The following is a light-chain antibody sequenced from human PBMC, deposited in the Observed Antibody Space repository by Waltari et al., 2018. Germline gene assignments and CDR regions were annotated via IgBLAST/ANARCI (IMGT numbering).Light chain of an antibody. CDR3: NSRDSSGQVV. Sequence: SSELTQDPAVSVALGQTVRITCQGDSLRAYYASWYQLKPGQAPVLVIYGKNNRPSGIPDRFSGSSSGNTASLTITGAQAEDEADYYCNSRDSSGQVVFGGGTKLTVL. CDR2: GKN. J-gene: IGLJ2*01. CDR1: SLRAYY. V-gene: IGLV3-19*01.